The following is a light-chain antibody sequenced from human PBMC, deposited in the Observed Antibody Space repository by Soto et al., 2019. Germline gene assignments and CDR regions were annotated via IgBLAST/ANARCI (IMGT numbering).Light chain of an antibody. J-gene: IGKJ1*01. CDR1: QSVSSK. CDR2: GAS. V-gene: IGKV3-15*01. Sequence: EIVLTQSPGTLSVSPGERATLSCRASQSVSSKLAWYQQKPGQAPRLLFYGASTGATGIPARFSGSGSETEFTLSISRLQSEDFAVYYCKQDNNSPGTFGQGTKVEIK. CDR3: KQDNNSPGT.